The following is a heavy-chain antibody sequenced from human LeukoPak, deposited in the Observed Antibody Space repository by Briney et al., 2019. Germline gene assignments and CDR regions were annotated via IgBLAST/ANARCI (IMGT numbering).Heavy chain of an antibody. Sequence: PSETLSLTCSVSGGSISELNYYWGWIRQPPGKGLEWIGNIYYSGSTYNNPSLESRVVISVDTSRNQFSLKLTSVTATDTAVYYCARQGVVGATGFDFWGQGILVTVSS. V-gene: IGHV4-39*01. D-gene: IGHD1-26*01. CDR1: GGSISELNYY. CDR2: IYYSGST. CDR3: ARQGVVGATGFDF. J-gene: IGHJ4*02.